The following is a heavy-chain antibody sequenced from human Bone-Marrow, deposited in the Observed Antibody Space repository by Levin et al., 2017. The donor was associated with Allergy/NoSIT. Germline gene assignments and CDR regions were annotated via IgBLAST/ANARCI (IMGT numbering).Heavy chain of an antibody. Sequence: SQTLSLTCSVSGSSISCCYWSWIRPSPGKGLEWIGYIYYSGSTNYNPSLRSRVTMSVDTSKNQLSLKLSSVTAADPAIYSCARGLYDSLYYPPAYWGQGTLVTVSS. CDR1: GSSISCCY. D-gene: IGHD3-22*01. CDR2: IYYSGST. CDR3: ARGLYDSLYYPPAY. V-gene: IGHV4-59*01. J-gene: IGHJ4*02.